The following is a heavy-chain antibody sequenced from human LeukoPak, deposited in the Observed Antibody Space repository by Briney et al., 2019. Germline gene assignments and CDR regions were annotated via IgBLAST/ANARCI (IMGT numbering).Heavy chain of an antibody. CDR2: ISWNSGSI. D-gene: IGHD3-10*01. Sequence: GGSLRLSCAASGFTFDDYAMHWVRQAPGKGLEWVSGISWNSGSIGYADSVKGRFTISRDNAKNSLYLQMNSLRAEDTALYYCAKVYRFGESLDYWGQGTLATVSS. V-gene: IGHV3-9*01. CDR3: AKVYRFGESLDY. CDR1: GFTFDDYA. J-gene: IGHJ4*02.